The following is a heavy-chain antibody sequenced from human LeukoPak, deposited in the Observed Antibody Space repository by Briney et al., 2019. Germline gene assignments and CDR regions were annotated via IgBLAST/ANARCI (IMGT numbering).Heavy chain of an antibody. J-gene: IGHJ5*02. V-gene: IGHV2-5*01. CDR2: IYWNDDK. CDR3: AHKGFRYQLLTNWFDP. Sequence: TLSLTCTVSGGSISSGGYYWSWIRQPPGKALEWLALIYWNDDKRYSPSLKSRLTITKDTSKNQVVLTITNMDPVDTATYYCAHKGFRYQLLTNWFDPWGQGTLVTVSS. D-gene: IGHD2-2*01. CDR1: GGSISSGGYY.